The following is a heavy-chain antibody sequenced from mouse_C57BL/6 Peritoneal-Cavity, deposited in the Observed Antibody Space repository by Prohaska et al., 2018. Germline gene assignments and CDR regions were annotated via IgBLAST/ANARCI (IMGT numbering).Heavy chain of an antibody. J-gene: IGHJ4*01. D-gene: IGHD2-4*01. Sequence: EVQLQQSGPVLVKPGASVKMSCKASGYTFTDYYMTWVKQSHGKSLEWIGMINPYNGGTRYSQKFKDKATLTVDKSSNTAYMELNSLTSEDSAVYYCAREDDYPYAMDYLGQGTSVTVSS. CDR1: GYTFTDYY. CDR3: AREDDYPYAMDY. CDR2: INPYNGGT. V-gene: IGHV1-19*01.